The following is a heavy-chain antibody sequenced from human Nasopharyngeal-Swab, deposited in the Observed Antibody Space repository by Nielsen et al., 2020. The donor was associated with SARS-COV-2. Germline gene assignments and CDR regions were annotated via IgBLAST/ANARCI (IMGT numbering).Heavy chain of an antibody. CDR3: ARDIDIVVVPAAIGGDY. Sequence: SVKVSCKASGGTFSSYAINWVRQAPGQGLEWMGGIIPIFGTANYAQKFQGRVTITADKSTSTAYMELRSLRSDDTAVYYCARDIDIVVVPAAIGGDYWGQGTLVTVSS. V-gene: IGHV1-69*06. D-gene: IGHD2-2*01. CDR1: GGTFSSYA. CDR2: IIPIFGTA. J-gene: IGHJ4*02.